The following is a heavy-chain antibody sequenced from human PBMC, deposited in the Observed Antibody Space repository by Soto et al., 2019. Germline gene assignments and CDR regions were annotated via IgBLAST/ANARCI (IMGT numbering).Heavy chain of an antibody. CDR2: IYYSGST. V-gene: IGHV4-59*01. Sequence: SETLSLTCTVSGGSISSYYWSWIRQPPGKGLEWIGYIYYSGSTNYNPSLKSRVTISVDTSKNQFSLKLSSVTAADTAVYYCARAVAGRFDYWGQGTLVTVSS. D-gene: IGHD6-19*01. CDR3: ARAVAGRFDY. CDR1: GGSISSYY. J-gene: IGHJ4*02.